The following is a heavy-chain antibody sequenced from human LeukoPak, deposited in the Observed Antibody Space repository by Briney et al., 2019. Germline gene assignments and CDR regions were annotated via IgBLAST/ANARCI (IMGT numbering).Heavy chain of an antibody. J-gene: IGHJ5*02. Sequence: SETLSLTCAVYGGSFSGYYWGWIRQPPGKGLEWIGSIYYSGSTYYNPSLKSRVTISVDTSKNQFSLKLSSVTAADTAVYYCARGSSSGWYGGWFDPWGQGTLVTVSS. D-gene: IGHD6-19*01. CDR3: ARGSSSGWYGGWFDP. V-gene: IGHV4-34*01. CDR2: IYYSGST. CDR1: GGSFSGYY.